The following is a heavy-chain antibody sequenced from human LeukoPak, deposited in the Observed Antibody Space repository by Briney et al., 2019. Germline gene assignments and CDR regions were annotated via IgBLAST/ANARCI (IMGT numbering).Heavy chain of an antibody. D-gene: IGHD3-22*01. Sequence: PGGSLRLSCAASGFTVSNNYMSWVRQAPGKGLEWVSVIYSGGTTYYADSVKGRFTISRDNSKNTLYLQMNSLRAEDTAVYYCARDKGGGYYYWFDPWGQGTLVTVSS. V-gene: IGHV3-53*01. CDR3: ARDKGGGYYYWFDP. CDR2: IYSGGTT. J-gene: IGHJ5*02. CDR1: GFTVSNNY.